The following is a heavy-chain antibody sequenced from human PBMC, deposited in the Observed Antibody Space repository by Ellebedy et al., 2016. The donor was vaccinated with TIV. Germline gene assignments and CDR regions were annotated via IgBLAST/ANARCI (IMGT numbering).Heavy chain of an antibody. CDR2: ISSSSYI. Sequence: GGSLRLXXAASGFTFSSYAMSWVRQAPGKGLEWVSYISSSSYIYYADSVKGRFTVSRDNAKNSLSLQMNSLRDADTAVYYCARETDKAVAGRNYYYYGMDVWGQGTTVTVSS. J-gene: IGHJ6*02. CDR1: GFTFSSYA. CDR3: ARETDKAVAGRNYYYYGMDV. V-gene: IGHV3-48*02. D-gene: IGHD6-19*01.